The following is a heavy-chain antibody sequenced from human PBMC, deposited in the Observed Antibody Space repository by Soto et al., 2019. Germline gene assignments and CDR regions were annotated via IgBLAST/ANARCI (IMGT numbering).Heavy chain of an antibody. D-gene: IGHD3-16*01. V-gene: IGHV1-69*06. CDR3: ARVIMFEGPHGAPYGMDV. Sequence: QLVQSGAEVKKPGSSVKVSCMPSGGTFSSYAISWMRQAPGQRLEWMGAIIPLFGTTNYAQKFQGRVRITADRSPSTAYMELSSLRSDDTAVYYCARVIMFEGPHGAPYGMDVWGQGTTVTVSS. CDR1: GGTFSSYA. CDR2: IIPLFGTT. J-gene: IGHJ6*02.